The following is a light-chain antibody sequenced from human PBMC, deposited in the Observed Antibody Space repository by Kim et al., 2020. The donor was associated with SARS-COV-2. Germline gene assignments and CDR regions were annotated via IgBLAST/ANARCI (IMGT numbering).Light chain of an antibody. Sequence: AIRMTQSPGSLSASIGDRVTITCRASQGISSYLAWYQQKPGKAPKLLIYAASTLQSGVPSRFSGSGSGTDFTLTISCLQSEDFATYYCQHYYSYPYSFGQGTKLEI. CDR1: QGISSY. J-gene: IGKJ2*01. CDR2: AAS. CDR3: QHYYSYPYS. V-gene: IGKV1-8*01.